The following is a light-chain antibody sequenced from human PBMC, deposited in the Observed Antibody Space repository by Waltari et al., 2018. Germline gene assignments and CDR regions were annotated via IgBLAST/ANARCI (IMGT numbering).Light chain of an antibody. J-gene: IGLJ2*01. Sequence: QSALTQPASVSGSPGPSITISCTGTSSDVDGYNYVSWYQQHPGKAPKLMIYDVSNRPSGVSNRFSGSKSGNTASLTISGLQAEDEADYYCSSYTSSSNGVFGGGTKLTVL. CDR1: SSDVDGYNY. CDR2: DVS. V-gene: IGLV2-14*03. CDR3: SSYTSSSNGV.